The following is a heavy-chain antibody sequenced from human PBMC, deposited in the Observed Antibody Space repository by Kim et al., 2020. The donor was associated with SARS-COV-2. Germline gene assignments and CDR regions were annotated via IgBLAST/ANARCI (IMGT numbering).Heavy chain of an antibody. CDR3: ARGAGYCSSTSCYPLHYYYGMDV. J-gene: IGHJ6*02. CDR2: INHSGST. V-gene: IGHV4-34*01. Sequence: SETLSLTCAVYGGSFSGYYWSWIRQPPGKGLEWIGEINHSGSTNYNPSLKSRVTISVDTSKNQFSLKLSSVTAADTAVYYCARGAGYCSSTSCYPLHYYYGMDVWGQGTTVTVSS. CDR1: GGSFSGYY. D-gene: IGHD2-2*01.